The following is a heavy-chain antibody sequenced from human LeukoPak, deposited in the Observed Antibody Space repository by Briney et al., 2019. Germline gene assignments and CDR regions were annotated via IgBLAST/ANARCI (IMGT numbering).Heavy chain of an antibody. Sequence: PSETLSLTCTVSGGSISSYYWSWIRQPPGKGLEWIGEINHSGSTNYNPSLKSRVTISVDTSKNRFSLKVSSVTAADTAVYYCARVKDPGGYYYYYYMDIWGKGNTVTVSS. CDR1: GGSISSYY. D-gene: IGHD3-16*01. J-gene: IGHJ6*03. V-gene: IGHV4-34*01. CDR3: ARVKDPGGYYYYYYMDI. CDR2: INHSGST.